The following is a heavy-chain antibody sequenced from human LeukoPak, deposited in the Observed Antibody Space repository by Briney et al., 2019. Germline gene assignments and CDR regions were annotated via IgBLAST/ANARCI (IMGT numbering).Heavy chain of an antibody. Sequence: SGTLSLTCTVSGGSISSYYWSWIRQHPGKGLEWIGYIYYSGSTNYNPSLKSRDTISVDTSKNQFSLKLSSVTAADTAVYYCARGILIDFWSGYSSGFDYWGQGTLVTVSS. V-gene: IGHV4-59*01. D-gene: IGHD3-3*01. CDR3: ARGILIDFWSGYSSGFDY. CDR2: IYYSGST. J-gene: IGHJ4*02. CDR1: GGSISSYY.